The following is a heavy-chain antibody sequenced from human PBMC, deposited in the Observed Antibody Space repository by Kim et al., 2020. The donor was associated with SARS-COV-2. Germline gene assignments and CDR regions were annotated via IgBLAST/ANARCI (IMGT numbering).Heavy chain of an antibody. CDR1: GFTISAYW. D-gene: IGHD3-16*01. CDR3: VGDRGWFDP. V-gene: IGHV3-7*01. CDR2: ISQDGSQK. J-gene: IGHJ5*02. Sequence: GGSLRLSCAASGFTISAYWMSWLRQAPGKGLESVATISQDGSQKYYVNSVRGRFTISRDNDNAKNSEDLQVNSLTPEDTAVYYCVGDRGWFDPWGQGTLVTVSS.